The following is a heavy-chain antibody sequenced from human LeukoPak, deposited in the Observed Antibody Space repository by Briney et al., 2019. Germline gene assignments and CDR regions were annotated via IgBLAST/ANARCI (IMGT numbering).Heavy chain of an antibody. CDR1: GGSISSGSYY. Sequence: PSQTLSLTCTVSGGSISSGSYYWSWIRQPAGKGLEWIGRIYTSGSTNYNPSLKSRVTISVDTSKNQFSLKLSSVTAADTAVYYCARDGPYGGNYNHNFDYWGQGTLVTVSS. J-gene: IGHJ4*02. V-gene: IGHV4-61*02. CDR2: IYTSGST. D-gene: IGHD4-23*01. CDR3: ARDGPYGGNYNHNFDY.